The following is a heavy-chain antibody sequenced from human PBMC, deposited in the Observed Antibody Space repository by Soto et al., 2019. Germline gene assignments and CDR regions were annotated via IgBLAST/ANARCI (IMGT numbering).Heavy chain of an antibody. D-gene: IGHD1-7*01. CDR2: IWYDGSNK. V-gene: IGHV3-33*01. CDR1: GFTFSSYG. J-gene: IGHJ6*02. Sequence: QVQLVESGGGVVQPGRSLRLSCAASGFTFSSYGMHWVRQAPGKGLEWVAVIWYDGSNKYYVDSVKGRFTISRDNSKNTLYLQMNSLRAEDTAVYYCARGRITGTTFYYYGMDVWGQGTTVTVSS. CDR3: ARGRITGTTFYYYGMDV.